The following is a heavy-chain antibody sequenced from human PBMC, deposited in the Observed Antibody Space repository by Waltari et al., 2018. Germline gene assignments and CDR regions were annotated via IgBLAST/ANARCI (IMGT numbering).Heavy chain of an antibody. CDR3: AKDRSYGHSLAN. D-gene: IGHD4-17*01. V-gene: IGHV3-53*01. CDR1: GFAVGRSY. J-gene: IGHJ4*02. CDR2: IHAGGNT. Sequence: VLLMESGGGLLQRGGSLRLPCAASGFAVGRSYMNWVRQAPGRGLEWVSGIHAGGNTYYADSVQGRFTISRDNSKNTLYLQMNSLRAEDTAVYYCAKDRSYGHSLANWGQGTLVTVSS.